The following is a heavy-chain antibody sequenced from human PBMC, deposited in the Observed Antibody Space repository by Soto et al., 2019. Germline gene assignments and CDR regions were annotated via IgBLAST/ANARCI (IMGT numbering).Heavy chain of an antibody. Sequence: PGGSLRLSCAASGFTFSSYGMHWVRQAPGKGLEWVAVISYDGSNKYYADSVKGRFTISRDNSKNTLYLQMNSLRAEDTAVYYSAKDIYGDYVALYYYSCGMDVWGKGTTVTVSS. CDR1: GFTFSSYG. J-gene: IGHJ6*04. CDR2: ISYDGSNK. CDR3: AKDIYGDYVALYYYSCGMDV. V-gene: IGHV3-30*18. D-gene: IGHD4-17*01.